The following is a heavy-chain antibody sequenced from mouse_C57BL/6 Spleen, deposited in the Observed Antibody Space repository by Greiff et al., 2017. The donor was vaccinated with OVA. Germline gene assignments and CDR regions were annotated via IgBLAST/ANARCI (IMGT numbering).Heavy chain of an antibody. CDR2: ILPGSGST. CDR3: AHGSSLYAMDY. D-gene: IGHD1-1*01. CDR1: GYTFTGYW. V-gene: IGHV1-9*01. J-gene: IGHJ4*01. Sequence: QVQLQQSGAELMKPGASVKLSCKATGYTFTGYWIEWVKQRPGHGLEWIGEILPGSGSTTYNEKFKGKATFTADTSSNTAYMQLSSLTTEDSAIYYCAHGSSLYAMDYWGQGTSVTVSS.